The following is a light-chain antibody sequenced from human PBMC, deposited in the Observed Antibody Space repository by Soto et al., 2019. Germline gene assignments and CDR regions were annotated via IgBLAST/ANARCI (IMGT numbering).Light chain of an antibody. J-gene: IGLJ2*01. CDR1: SSNIGAGYD. Sequence: QSVLTQPPSVSGAPGQRVTISCTGSSSNIGAGYDVHWYQQLPGTDPKLLIYGNSNRPSGVPDRFSGSKSGTSASLAITGLHAEDEADYYCQSYDSSLSGYVVFGGGTKLTVL. V-gene: IGLV1-40*01. CDR2: GNS. CDR3: QSYDSSLSGYVV.